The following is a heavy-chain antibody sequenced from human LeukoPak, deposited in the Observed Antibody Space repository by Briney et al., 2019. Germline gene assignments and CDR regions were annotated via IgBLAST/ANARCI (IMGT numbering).Heavy chain of an antibody. J-gene: IGHJ6*02. Sequence: ASVKVSCKASGGTFSSYAISWVRQAPGQGLEWMGGIIPIFGTANYAQKFQGRVTITADESTSTAYMELSSLRSEDTAVYYCAGSNVDTAMVSVGMDVWGQGTTVTVSS. CDR3: AGSNVDTAMVSVGMDV. V-gene: IGHV1-69*01. CDR1: GGTFSSYA. CDR2: IIPIFGTA. D-gene: IGHD5-18*01.